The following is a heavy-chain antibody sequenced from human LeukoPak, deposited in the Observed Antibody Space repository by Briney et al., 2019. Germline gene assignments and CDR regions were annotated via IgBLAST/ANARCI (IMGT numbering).Heavy chain of an antibody. Sequence: PSQTLSLTCAISGDSVSSNSAAWKWVRQSPSRGLEWLGRTYYRSKWYNDYAVSVSSRLTINPDTSKNQFSLQLDSVTPEDTAVYYCARGGSGGRASDIWGQGTMVTVSS. D-gene: IGHD1-26*01. V-gene: IGHV6-1*01. CDR3: ARGGSGGRASDI. CDR2: TYYRSKWYN. J-gene: IGHJ3*02. CDR1: GDSVSSNSAA.